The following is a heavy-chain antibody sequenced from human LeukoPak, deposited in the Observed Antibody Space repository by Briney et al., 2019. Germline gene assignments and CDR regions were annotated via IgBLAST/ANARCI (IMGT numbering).Heavy chain of an antibody. D-gene: IGHD3-22*01. Sequence: SETLSLTCTVSGGSISSSSYYWGWIRQPPGTGLEWIGSIYYSGSTYYNPSLKSRVTISVDTSKNQFSLKLSSVTAADTAVYYCARANYYDSSGYSRGAFDIWGQGTMVTVSS. V-gene: IGHV4-39*07. CDR2: IYYSGST. CDR1: GGSISSSSYY. J-gene: IGHJ3*02. CDR3: ARANYYDSSGYSRGAFDI.